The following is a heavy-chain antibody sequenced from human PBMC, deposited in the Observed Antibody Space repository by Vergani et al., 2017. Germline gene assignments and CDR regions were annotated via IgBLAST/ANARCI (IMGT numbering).Heavy chain of an antibody. D-gene: IGHD6-6*01. CDR3: ARGSSSSSRKSFDY. CDR2: INHSGST. V-gene: IGHV4-39*07. J-gene: IGHJ4*02. CDR1: GGSISSSSYY. Sequence: QVQLQESGPGLVKPSETLSLTCTVSGGSISSSSYYWGWIRQPPGKGLEWIGEINHSGSTNYNPSLKSRVTISVDTSKNQFSLKLSSVTAADTAVYYCARGSSSSSRKSFDYWGQGTLVTVSS.